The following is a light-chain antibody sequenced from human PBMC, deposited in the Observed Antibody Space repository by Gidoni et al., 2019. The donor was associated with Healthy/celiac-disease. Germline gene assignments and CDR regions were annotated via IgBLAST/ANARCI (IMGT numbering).Light chain of an antibody. V-gene: IGKV1-39*01. CDR2: AAS. Sequence: DIQMTQSPSSLSASVGDRVTITCRVSQSISIYLNLYQQKPGKAPKLLIYAASSLQSGVPSRFSGSGSGTEFTLTISSLQPEDFATYYCQQSYSTPTWTFXQXTKVEIK. CDR1: QSISIY. J-gene: IGKJ1*01. CDR3: QQSYSTPTWT.